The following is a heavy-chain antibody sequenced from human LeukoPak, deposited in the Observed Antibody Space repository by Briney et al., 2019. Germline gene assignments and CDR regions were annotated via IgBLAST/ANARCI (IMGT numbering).Heavy chain of an antibody. Sequence: SETLSLTCTVSGGSISSGSYYWSWIRQPAGKGLEWIGRIYTSGSTNYNPSLKSRVAISVDTSKNQFSLKLSSVTAADTAVYYCARFRIAVANFDYWGQGTLVTVSS. CDR3: ARFRIAVANFDY. CDR2: IYTSGST. J-gene: IGHJ4*02. V-gene: IGHV4-61*02. CDR1: GGSISSGSYY. D-gene: IGHD6-19*01.